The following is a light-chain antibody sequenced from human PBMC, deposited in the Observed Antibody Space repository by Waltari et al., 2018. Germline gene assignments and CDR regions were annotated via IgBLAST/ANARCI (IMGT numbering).Light chain of an antibody. J-gene: IGLJ1*01. CDR3: AAWDDSLREV. CDR1: ISNIGSNY. Sequence: QSVLTQPPSASGTPGQRVTISCSGSISNIGSNYVYWYQQLPGTAPKLLIYRNNPRPSGVPDRFSCSKSGTSASLAIRGLRSEDEGDYYCAAWDDSLREVFGTGTKVTVL. V-gene: IGLV1-47*01. CDR2: RNN.